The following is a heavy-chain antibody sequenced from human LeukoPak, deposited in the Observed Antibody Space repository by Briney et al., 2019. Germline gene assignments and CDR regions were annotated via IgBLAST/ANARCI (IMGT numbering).Heavy chain of an antibody. V-gene: IGHV3-23*01. D-gene: IGHD3-3*01. CDR1: GFTFSSYA. CDR3: AKDGEPMLYDFWSGYYAY. Sequence: PGGSLRLSCAASGFTFSSYAMSWVRQAPGKGLEWVSAISGSGGSTYYADSVKGRFTISRDNSKNTLYLQMNSLRAEDTAVYYSAKDGEPMLYDFWSGYYAYWGQGTLVTVSS. J-gene: IGHJ4*02. CDR2: ISGSGGST.